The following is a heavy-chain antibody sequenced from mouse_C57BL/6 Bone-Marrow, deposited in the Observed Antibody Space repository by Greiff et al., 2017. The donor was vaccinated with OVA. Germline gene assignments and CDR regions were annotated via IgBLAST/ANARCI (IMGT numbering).Heavy chain of an antibody. CDR1: GYTFTDYY. V-gene: IGHV1-26*01. CDR2: INPNNGGT. CDR3: ARGNVYYCYDDAIDD. J-gene: IGHJ4*01. Sequence: EVQLQQSGPELVKPGASVKISCKASGYTFTDYYMNWVKQSHGKSLEWIGNINPNNGGTSYNQKFKGKATLTVDKSSRTAYMARLSLTSDDSAVYYCARGNVYYCYDDAIDDWGQGTSVTVAS. D-gene: IGHD2-2*01.